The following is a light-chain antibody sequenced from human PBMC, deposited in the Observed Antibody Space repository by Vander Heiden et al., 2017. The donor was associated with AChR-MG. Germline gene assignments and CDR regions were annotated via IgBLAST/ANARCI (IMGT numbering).Light chain of an antibody. CDR2: DVN. CDR1: SSDVGGYHY. CDR3: CSYAGTYTGV. Sequence: QSALTQPRSVSGSPGQSVTISCTGTSSDVGGYHYVSWYLQHPGKAPKLLIYDVNRRPSGVPDRFSGSKSGNTASLTIYGLQAEDEADYYCCSYAGTYTGVFGGGTKLTVL. J-gene: IGLJ3*02. V-gene: IGLV2-11*01.